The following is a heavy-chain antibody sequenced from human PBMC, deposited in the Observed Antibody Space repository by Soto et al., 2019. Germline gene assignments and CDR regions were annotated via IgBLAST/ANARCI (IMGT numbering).Heavy chain of an antibody. J-gene: IGHJ6*02. CDR1: GYSFTSYW. Sequence: GESLKISCKGSGYSFTSYWISWVRQMPGKVLEWMGRIDPSDSYTNYSPSFQGHVTISADKSISTAYLQWSSLKASDTAMYYCARTYPNYYYYGMDVWGQGXTVTVSS. CDR2: IDPSDSYT. V-gene: IGHV5-10-1*01. CDR3: ARTYPNYYYYGMDV.